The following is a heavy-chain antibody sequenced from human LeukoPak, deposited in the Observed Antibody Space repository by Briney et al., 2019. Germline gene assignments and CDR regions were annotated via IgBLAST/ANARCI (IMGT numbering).Heavy chain of an antibody. CDR3: ARDGSNYDFWSGYSSFDY. V-gene: IGHV3-48*03. CDR2: ISSSGSTI. J-gene: IGHJ4*02. D-gene: IGHD3-3*01. CDR1: GFTFSSYE. Sequence: PGGSLRLSCAASGFTFSSYEMNWVRQAPGKGLEWASYISSSGSTIYYADSVKGRFTISRDNAKNSLYLQMNSLRAEDTAVYYCARDGSNYDFWSGYSSFDYWGQGTLVTVSS.